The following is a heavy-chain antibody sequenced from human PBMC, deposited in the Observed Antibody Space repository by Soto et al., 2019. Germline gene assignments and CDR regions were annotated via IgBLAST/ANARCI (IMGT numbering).Heavy chain of an antibody. V-gene: IGHV1-69*13. CDR1: GYTLTSYD. CDR2: IIPIFGTA. D-gene: IGHD5-12*01. CDR3: ARDRAGYNFDY. J-gene: IGHJ4*02. Sequence: SLQVTCKSSGYTLTSYDRNWVRQATGQGLEWMGGIIPIFGTASYAQKFQGRVTITADESTSTAYMELSSLRSEDTAMYYCARDRAGYNFDYWGQGTLVPVSS.